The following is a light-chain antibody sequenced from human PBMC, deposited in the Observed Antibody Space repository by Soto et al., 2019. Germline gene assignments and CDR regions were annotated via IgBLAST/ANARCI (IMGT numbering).Light chain of an antibody. CDR1: QGISNY. J-gene: IGKJ5*01. CDR3: RKYNSAPLT. CDR2: AAS. Sequence: DIQMTQSPSSLSASVGDRVTITCRASQGISNYLDWYQQKPGKAPKPLIFAASTLQSGVPSRFSGSGSGTDFTLTITSLQPEDVATYYCRKYNSAPLTFGQGTRLDIK. V-gene: IGKV1-27*01.